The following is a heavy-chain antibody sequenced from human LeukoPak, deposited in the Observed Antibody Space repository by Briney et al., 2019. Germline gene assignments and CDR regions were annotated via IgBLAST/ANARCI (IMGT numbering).Heavy chain of an antibody. D-gene: IGHD1-7*01. CDR3: ARTKEGASQRTTAWFDP. Sequence: GGSLRLSCAASGFTFSTYTMNWVRRAPGKGLGWVSSITTSDIYYADSVRGRFTVSRDNAKNSLYLQMNSLRAEDTAVYYCARTKEGASQRTTAWFDPWGQGTLVTVSS. J-gene: IGHJ5*02. CDR2: ITTSDI. CDR1: GFTFSTYT. V-gene: IGHV3-21*06.